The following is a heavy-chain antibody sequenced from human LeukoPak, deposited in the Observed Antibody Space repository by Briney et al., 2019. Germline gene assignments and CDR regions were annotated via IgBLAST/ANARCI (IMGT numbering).Heavy chain of an antibody. CDR3: ARESDIAVAGTGFDY. V-gene: IGHV1-46*01. D-gene: IGHD6-19*01. Sequence: ASVKVSCKASGYTFTGYYMHWGRHAPGQGLECGGIINLSGGSTRYAQQFQVRVSMTRDTSTRTVYMDLSSLRSEVTAVYYCARESDIAVAGTGFDYWGQGTLVTVSS. J-gene: IGHJ4*02. CDR1: GYTFTGYY. CDR2: INLSGGST.